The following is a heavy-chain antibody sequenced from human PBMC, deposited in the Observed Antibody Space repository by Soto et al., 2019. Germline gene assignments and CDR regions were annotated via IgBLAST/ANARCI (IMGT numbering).Heavy chain of an antibody. Sequence: GASVKSCKASGYTFTSYDIYWVRQATGQGLEWMGWMNPNTGNSGYAQKFQGRVTMTSDTSISTAHMELSSLRTDDTAVYYYTRRAETNGWNGFGADKYYFDFWGQGTLVTVSS. V-gene: IGHV1-8*01. D-gene: IGHD1-1*01. CDR3: TRRAETNGWNGFGADKYYFDF. CDR1: GYTFTSYD. J-gene: IGHJ4*02. CDR2: MNPNTGNS.